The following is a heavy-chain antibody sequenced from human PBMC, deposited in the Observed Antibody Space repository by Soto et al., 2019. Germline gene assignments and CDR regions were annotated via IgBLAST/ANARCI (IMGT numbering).Heavy chain of an antibody. V-gene: IGHV3-21*01. CDR1: GFTFSSYS. J-gene: IGHJ4*02. Sequence: EVQLVESGGGLVKPGGSLRLSCAASGFTFSSYSMNWVRQAPGKGLELVSSISSSSSYIYYADSVKGRFTISRDNARNSLYLQMNSLRAEDTAVNYCASRYDYVHHYWGQGTLVTVSS. D-gene: IGHD5-12*01. CDR2: ISSSSSYI. CDR3: ASRYDYVHHY.